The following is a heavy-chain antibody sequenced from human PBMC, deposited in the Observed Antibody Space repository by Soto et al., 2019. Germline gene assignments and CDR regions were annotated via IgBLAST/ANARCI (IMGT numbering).Heavy chain of an antibody. CDR3: ARGINYYESGDDAFDI. J-gene: IGHJ3*02. V-gene: IGHV1-2*02. D-gene: IGHD3-10*01. CDR2: INPNSGGT. Sequence: QVQLVQSGAEVKKPGASVKVSCKASGYTFTGYYMHWVRQAPGQGLEWMGWINPNSGGTNYAPKFQGRVTMPRDTSIRRAYMELSRLGSEDTAVDYCARGINYYESGDDAFDIWGQGTMVTVSS. CDR1: GYTFTGYY.